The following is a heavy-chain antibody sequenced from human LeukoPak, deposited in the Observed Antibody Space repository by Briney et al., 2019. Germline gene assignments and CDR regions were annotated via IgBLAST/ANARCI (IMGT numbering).Heavy chain of an antibody. CDR3: ARGSYTASHRRVYYFDY. CDR2: INPNSGGT. Sequence: ASVKVSCKASGYTFTGHYMHWVRQAPGQGLEWMGWINPNSGGTNYAQKFQGRVTMTRDTSISTAYMELSRLRSDDTAVYYCARGSYTASHRRVYYFDYWGQGTLVTVSS. J-gene: IGHJ4*02. D-gene: IGHD5-18*01. CDR1: GYTFTGHY. V-gene: IGHV1-2*02.